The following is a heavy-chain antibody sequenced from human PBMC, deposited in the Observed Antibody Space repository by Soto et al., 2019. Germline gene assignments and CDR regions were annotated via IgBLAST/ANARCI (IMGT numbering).Heavy chain of an antibody. V-gene: IGHV1-8*01. CDR3: ATPCGAGSYYYY. J-gene: IGHJ4*02. CDR2: MNPNSGNT. Sequence: ASVKVSCKASGYTFTSYDIHWVRQATGQGLEWMGWMNPNSGNTGYAQKFQGRVTMTRDTSTSTVYMELSSLRSEDTAVYYCATPCGAGSYYYYWGQGTLVTVSS. CDR1: GYTFTSYD. D-gene: IGHD3-10*01.